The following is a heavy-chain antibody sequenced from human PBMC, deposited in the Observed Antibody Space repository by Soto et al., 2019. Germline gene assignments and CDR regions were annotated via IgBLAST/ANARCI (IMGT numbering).Heavy chain of an antibody. CDR2: IYYSGST. CDR3: ARGFGDYIWGSYRDAFDI. CDR1: GGSISSYY. J-gene: IGHJ3*02. D-gene: IGHD3-16*02. V-gene: IGHV4-59*01. Sequence: SETLSLTCTVSGGSISSYYWSWIRQPPGKGLERIGYIYYSGSTNYNPSLKSRVTISVDTSKNQFSLKLSSVTAADTAVYYCARGFGDYIWGSYRDAFDIWGQGTMVTVSS.